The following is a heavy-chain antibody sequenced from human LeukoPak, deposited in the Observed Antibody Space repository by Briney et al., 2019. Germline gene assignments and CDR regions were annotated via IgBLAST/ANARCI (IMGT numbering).Heavy chain of an antibody. V-gene: IGHV4-59*01. CDR3: ARDILPVAGGEDI. CDR2: IYYSGST. CDR1: GGSISSYY. Sequence: SETLSLTCTVSGGSISSYYWSWIRQPPGKGLEWIGYIYYSGSTNYNPSLKSRVTISVDTSKNQFSLKLSSVTAADTAVYYCARDILPVAGGEDIWGQGTMVTVSS. J-gene: IGHJ3*02. D-gene: IGHD6-19*01.